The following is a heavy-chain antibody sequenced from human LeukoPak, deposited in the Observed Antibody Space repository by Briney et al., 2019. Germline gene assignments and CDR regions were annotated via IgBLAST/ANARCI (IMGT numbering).Heavy chain of an antibody. J-gene: IGHJ4*02. D-gene: IGHD3-22*01. CDR1: GFTFSHHA. V-gene: IGHV3-23*01. CDR3: ARRGGDSTGHQGDFDY. Sequence: PGGSLRLSCAASGFTFSHHAMSWARQSLGKRLEWVSVIIGDGSNTYYADSVKGRFTISRDNSNNMLYLQMDSLRAEDTAVYYCARRGGDSTGHQGDFDYWGQGTLVTVSS. CDR2: IIGDGSNT.